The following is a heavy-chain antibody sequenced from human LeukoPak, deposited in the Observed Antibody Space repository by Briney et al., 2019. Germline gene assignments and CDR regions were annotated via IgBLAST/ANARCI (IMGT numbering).Heavy chain of an antibody. CDR1: GFTFRTYG. CDR3: ARDLGCSSTSCYSPPNWFDP. D-gene: IGHD2-2*01. Sequence: GGSLRLSCEASGFTFRTYGMHWVRQAPAKGLEWVAGIWYDGSNENYADSVKGRFTISRDNAKNTLYLQMNSLRAEDTAVYYCARDLGCSSTSCYSPPNWFDPWGQGTLVTVSS. J-gene: IGHJ5*02. V-gene: IGHV3-33*01. CDR2: IWYDGSNE.